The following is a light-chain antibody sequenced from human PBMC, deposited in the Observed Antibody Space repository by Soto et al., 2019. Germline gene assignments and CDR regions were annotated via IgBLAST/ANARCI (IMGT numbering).Light chain of an antibody. CDR2: AAS. J-gene: IGKJ4*01. V-gene: IGKV1-39*01. Sequence: DIQMTQSPSSLSASVGDRVTITCRASQTISGYLNWYQQKPGKAPELLIYAASYLGNGVPSRFSGSGSGTYFTLTSSSLPPEDLATYSSQQSYTTPLTFGGGTKVEIK. CDR1: QTISGY. CDR3: QQSYTTPLT.